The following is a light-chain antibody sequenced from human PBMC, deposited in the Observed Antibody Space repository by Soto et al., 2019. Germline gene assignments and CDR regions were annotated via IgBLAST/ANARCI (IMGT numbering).Light chain of an antibody. Sequence: QSAPTQPPSASGSPGQSVTISCAGTSSDVGGYKYVSWYQQHPGKAPKLIIYEVNKRPSGVPDRFSGSKSGNTASLTVSGLQAEDEADYYCSSYAGSNKVVFGGGTKLTVL. CDR3: SSYAGSNKVV. V-gene: IGLV2-8*01. CDR1: SSDVGGYKY. CDR2: EVN. J-gene: IGLJ2*01.